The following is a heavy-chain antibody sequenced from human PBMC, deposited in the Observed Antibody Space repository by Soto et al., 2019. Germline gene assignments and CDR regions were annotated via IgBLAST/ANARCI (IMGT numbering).Heavy chain of an antibody. Sequence: QVQLVQSGAEVKKPGASVKVTCKAYGYNFTACDINWVRRAGGQGLEWMGWMSPNSGDTGFAQKFQGRVTMTRNISMSTAYLELTSLTSEDTAVYYCARVPHYRTSYDIWGLGTLVTISS. J-gene: IGHJ3*02. CDR2: MSPNSGDT. CDR1: GYNFTACD. V-gene: IGHV1-8*01. D-gene: IGHD3-10*01. CDR3: ARVPHYRTSYDI.